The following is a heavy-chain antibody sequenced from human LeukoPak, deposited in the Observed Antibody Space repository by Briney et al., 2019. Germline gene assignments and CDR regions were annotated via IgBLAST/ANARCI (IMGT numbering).Heavy chain of an antibody. CDR3: ARRRDSSSWYPYDY. J-gene: IGHJ4*02. V-gene: IGHV1-18*01. Sequence: ASVKVSCKASGYTFTSYGISWVRQAPGQGLEWMGWISAYNGNTNYAQKLQGRVTMTTDTSTSTAYMELRSLRSDDTAVYYCARRRDSSSWYPYDYWGQGTLVIVSS. CDR1: GYTFTSYG. CDR2: ISAYNGNT. D-gene: IGHD6-13*01.